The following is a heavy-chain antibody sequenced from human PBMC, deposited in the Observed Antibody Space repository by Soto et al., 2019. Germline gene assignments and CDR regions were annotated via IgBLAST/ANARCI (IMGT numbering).Heavy chain of an antibody. V-gene: IGHV1-8*01. CDR1: GYTFSNYN. CDR3: AREAASDPSFYYHYMDV. J-gene: IGHJ6*03. D-gene: IGHD3-10*01. Sequence: QEQLVQPGAEVKKPGAPVKVSCKASGYTFSNYNINWVRQASGQGLEWMGWMNPDSGNTGYAEKFQGRVTMTRNSSISTAYMELSGLRSEDTAVYYCAREAASDPSFYYHYMDVWGKGTTVTVSS. CDR2: MNPDSGNT.